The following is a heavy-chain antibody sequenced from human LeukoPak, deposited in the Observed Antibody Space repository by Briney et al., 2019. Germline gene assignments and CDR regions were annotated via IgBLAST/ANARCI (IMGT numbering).Heavy chain of an antibody. Sequence: SETLSLTCTVSGGSISSYYWSWIRQPPGKGLEWIGYIYYSGSTNYNPSLKSQVTISVDTSKNQFSLKLSSVTAADTAVYYCARVDYGDFENWFDPWGQGTLVTVSS. V-gene: IGHV4-59*01. CDR2: IYYSGST. CDR3: ARVDYGDFENWFDP. CDR1: GGSISSYY. J-gene: IGHJ5*02. D-gene: IGHD4-17*01.